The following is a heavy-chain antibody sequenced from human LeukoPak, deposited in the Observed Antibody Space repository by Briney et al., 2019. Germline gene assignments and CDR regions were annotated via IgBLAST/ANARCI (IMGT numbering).Heavy chain of an antibody. D-gene: IGHD6-13*01. Sequence: PGGSLRLSCAASGFTFSAFWMHWVRQAPGKGLVWVSRINSDDSRTTYADSVKGRFTISRDNAKNTLYLQMNSLRAEDTAVYYCARSYGSSWYHYWGQGTLVTVSS. CDR1: GFTFSAFW. J-gene: IGHJ4*02. V-gene: IGHV3-74*01. CDR3: ARSYGSSWYHY. CDR2: INSDDSRT.